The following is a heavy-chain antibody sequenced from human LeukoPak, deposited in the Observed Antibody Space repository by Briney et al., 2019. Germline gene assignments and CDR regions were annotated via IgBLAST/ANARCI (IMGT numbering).Heavy chain of an antibody. D-gene: IGHD2-15*01. J-gene: IGHJ4*02. V-gene: IGHV5-51*01. CDR3: ARVGYCSGGSCRRFDY. CDR2: IYPGDSDT. CDR1: GYGFTSYW. Sequence: GESLKISCKGSGYGFTSYWIGWVRQMPGKGLEWMGIIYPGDSDTRYSPSFQGQVTISADKSISTAYLQWSSLKASDTAMYYCARVGYCSGGSCRRFDYWGQGTLVTVSS.